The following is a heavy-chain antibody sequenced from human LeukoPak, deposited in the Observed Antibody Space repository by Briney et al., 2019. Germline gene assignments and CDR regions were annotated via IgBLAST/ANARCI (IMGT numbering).Heavy chain of an antibody. Sequence: PSETLSLTCIVSGGFISSYYWTWVRQPAGKGLEWIGRIYTSGGTNYNPSLKSRVTMSVDTSENRFSLKLTSVTAADTAVYYCARAPSYNSARLDVWGQGTTVTVSS. CDR3: ARAPSYNSARLDV. CDR1: GGFISSYY. J-gene: IGHJ6*02. V-gene: IGHV4-4*07. CDR2: IYTSGGT. D-gene: IGHD1-1*01.